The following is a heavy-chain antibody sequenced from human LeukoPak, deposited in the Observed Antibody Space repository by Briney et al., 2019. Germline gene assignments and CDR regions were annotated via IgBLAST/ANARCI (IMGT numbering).Heavy chain of an antibody. CDR1: GFTFSSYS. Sequence: PGGSLRLSCAASGFTFSSYSMNWVRQAPGKGLEWVSSISSSSSYIYYADSVKGRFTISRDNAKNSLYLQMNSLRAEDTAVYYCAKDRWNHLLTNGDPEEYYFDYWGQGTLVTVSS. CDR2: ISSSSSYI. V-gene: IGHV3-21*01. D-gene: IGHD7-27*01. J-gene: IGHJ4*02. CDR3: AKDRWNHLLTNGDPEEYYFDY.